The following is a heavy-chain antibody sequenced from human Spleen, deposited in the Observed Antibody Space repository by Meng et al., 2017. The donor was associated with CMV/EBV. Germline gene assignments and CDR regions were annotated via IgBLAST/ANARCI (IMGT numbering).Heavy chain of an antibody. Sequence: CAASGFTFHTSAMHWFRRAPGKGLEWVTVISYHGSNKYYADSVKGRFTISRDNSKNTLYLQMNSLRPEDTALYYCARPGQHYDLDYWGQGTLVTVSS. D-gene: IGHD3-3*01. V-gene: IGHV3-30-3*01. CDR3: ARPGQHYDLDY. J-gene: IGHJ4*02. CDR1: GFTFHTSA. CDR2: ISYHGSNK.